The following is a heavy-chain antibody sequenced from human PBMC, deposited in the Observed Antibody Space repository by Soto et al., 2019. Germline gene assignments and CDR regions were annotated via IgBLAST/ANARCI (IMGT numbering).Heavy chain of an antibody. CDR1: GDTFTSYY. J-gene: IGHJ5*02. CDR2: INPHGGST. D-gene: IGHD3-3*01. CDR3: ARSSGGNFGIIIEGSNWFDP. V-gene: IGHV1-46*01. Sequence: GASVKVSCKAPGDTFTSYYLNWVRQAPGQGLEWMGVINPHGGSTKHAQKFQGRITTTRDTSRSTVYMELSSLRSDDTAIYYCARSSGGNFGIIIEGSNWFDPWGQGTLVTVSS.